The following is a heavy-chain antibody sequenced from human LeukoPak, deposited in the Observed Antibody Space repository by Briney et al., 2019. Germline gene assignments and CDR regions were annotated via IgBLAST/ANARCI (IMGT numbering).Heavy chain of an antibody. V-gene: IGHV4-59*12. CDR2: IYYSGST. CDR3: ARDRYCTNGVCYYY. Sequence: SETLSLTCTVSGGSISSYYWSWIRQPPGKGLEWIGYIYYSGSTYYNPSLKSRVTISVDTSKNQFSLKLSSVTAADTAVYYCARDRYCTNGVCYYYWGQGTLVTVSS. CDR1: GGSISSYY. D-gene: IGHD2-8*01. J-gene: IGHJ4*02.